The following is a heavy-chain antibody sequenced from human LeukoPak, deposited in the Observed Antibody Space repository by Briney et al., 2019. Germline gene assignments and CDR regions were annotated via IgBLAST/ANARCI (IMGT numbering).Heavy chain of an antibody. D-gene: IGHD2-21*02. Sequence: GGSLRLSCAASGFTFDDYAMHWVRQAPGKGLEWVSGISWNGGIGYADSVRGRFTISRDNAKNSLYLQMNNLRPEDTALYYCAKANCGGDCSFDYWGQGIMVTVSS. CDR1: GFTFDDYA. CDR2: ISWNGGI. J-gene: IGHJ4*02. V-gene: IGHV3-9*01. CDR3: AKANCGGDCSFDY.